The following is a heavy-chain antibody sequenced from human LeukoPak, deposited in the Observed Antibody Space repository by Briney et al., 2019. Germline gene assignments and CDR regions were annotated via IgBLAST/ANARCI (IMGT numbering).Heavy chain of an antibody. Sequence: SETLSLTCAVYGGSFSGYYWSWIRQPPGKGLEWIGEINHSGSTNYNPSLKSRVTISVDTSKNQFSLKLSSVTAADTAVYYCARDGYYDSSGPPYYYYYYGMDVWGQGTTVTVSS. CDR2: INHSGST. CDR1: GGSFSGYY. D-gene: IGHD3-22*01. CDR3: ARDGYYDSSGPPYYYYYYGMDV. V-gene: IGHV4-34*01. J-gene: IGHJ6*02.